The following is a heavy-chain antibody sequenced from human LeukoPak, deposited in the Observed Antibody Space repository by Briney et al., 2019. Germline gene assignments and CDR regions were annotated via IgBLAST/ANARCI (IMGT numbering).Heavy chain of an antibody. CDR3: ARRDSSGWYNFDY. V-gene: IGHV5-10-1*01. CDR1: GYSFTSYW. D-gene: IGHD6-19*01. Sequence: GESLKISCKGSGYSFTSYWINWVRQMPGKGLEWMGRIDPSDAYTKYSPSFQGHVAFSVDKSISTAYLQWGRLKASDTAIYYCARRDSSGWYNFDYWGQGTLVTVSS. J-gene: IGHJ4*02. CDR2: IDPSDAYT.